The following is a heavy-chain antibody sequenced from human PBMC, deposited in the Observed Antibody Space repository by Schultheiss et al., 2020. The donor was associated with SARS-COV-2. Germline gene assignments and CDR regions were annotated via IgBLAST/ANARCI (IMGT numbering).Heavy chain of an antibody. V-gene: IGHV4-34*01. D-gene: IGHD4-17*01. Sequence: SETLSLTCAVYGGSFSGYYWSWIRQPPGKGLEWIGSIYHSGSTYYNPSLKSRVTISVDTSKNQFSLKLRSVTDADTALYYCARASTETLALPDDYWGQGTLVTVSS. CDR2: IYHSGST. J-gene: IGHJ4*02. CDR3: ARASTETLALPDDY. CDR1: GGSFSGYY.